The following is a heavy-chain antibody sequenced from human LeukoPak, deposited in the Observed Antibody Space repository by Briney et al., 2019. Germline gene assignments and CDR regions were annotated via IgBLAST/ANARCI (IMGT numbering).Heavy chain of an antibody. Sequence: GASVKVSCKASGYTFTNYDINWVRQATGQGLEWMGWMNPNSGNTGYAQELQGRVTMTRNPSISTAFMELSSLTSEDTAVYYCARGGTIYDTILEDAFDIWGQGTMVTVSS. J-gene: IGHJ3*02. CDR1: GYTFTNYD. CDR3: ARGGTIYDTILEDAFDI. CDR2: MNPNSGNT. V-gene: IGHV1-8*01. D-gene: IGHD1-1*01.